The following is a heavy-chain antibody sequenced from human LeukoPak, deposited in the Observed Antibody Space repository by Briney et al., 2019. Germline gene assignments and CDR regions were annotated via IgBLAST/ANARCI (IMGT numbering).Heavy chain of an antibody. CDR1: GGSISSYY. CDR2: IYYSGST. CDR3: ARGGFTMVRGVISYYYGMDV. V-gene: IGHV4-59*01. J-gene: IGHJ6*02. D-gene: IGHD3-10*01. Sequence: SETLSLTCTVSGGSISSYYWSWTRQPPGKGLEWIGYIYYSGSTNYNPSLKSRVTISVDTSKNQFSLKLSSVTAADTAVYYCARGGFTMVRGVISYYYGMDVWGQGTTVTVSS.